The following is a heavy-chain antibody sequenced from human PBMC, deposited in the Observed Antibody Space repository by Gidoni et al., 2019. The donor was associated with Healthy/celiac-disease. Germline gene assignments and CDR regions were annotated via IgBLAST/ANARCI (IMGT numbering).Heavy chain of an antibody. V-gene: IGHV4-39*01. CDR1: GGSISSSSYY. Sequence: QLQLQESGPGLVKPSETLSPTCTVPGGSISSSSYYGGWIRQPPGQGLEWIGSIYYSGSTYYNPSLKSRVTISVDTSKNQFSLKLSSVTAADTAVYYCARLGIQHLNWFDPWGQGTLVTVSS. CDR3: ARLGIQHLNWFDP. D-gene: IGHD5-18*01. CDR2: IYYSGST. J-gene: IGHJ5*02.